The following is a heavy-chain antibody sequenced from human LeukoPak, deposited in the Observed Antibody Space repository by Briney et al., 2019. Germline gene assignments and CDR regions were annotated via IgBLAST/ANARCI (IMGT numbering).Heavy chain of an antibody. CDR2: INPSGSVK. V-gene: IGHV3-7*01. Sequence: GGSLRLSCAASGFTFSTYWMNWARQAPGKGLEWVASINPSGSVKYYVNSVKGRFTISRDNSKNTLYLQMNSLRAEDTAVYYCARLPGYCSSNSCYKMTIPFDYWGQGTLVTVSS. CDR3: ARLPGYCSSNSCYKMTIPFDY. D-gene: IGHD2-2*02. J-gene: IGHJ4*02. CDR1: GFTFSTYW.